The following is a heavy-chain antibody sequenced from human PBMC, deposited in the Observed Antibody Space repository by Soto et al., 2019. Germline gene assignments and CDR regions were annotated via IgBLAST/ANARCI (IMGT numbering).Heavy chain of an antibody. CDR1: GFTLRSYG. V-gene: IGHV3-30*18. D-gene: IGHD4-17*01. J-gene: IGHJ4*02. CDR2: ISYDGTEK. Sequence: QVQLVESGGGVVQPGRSLSLSCAASGFTLRSYGMYWVRQAPGKGLECVAVISYDGTEKYYADSVKGRFTISKDTSKNTLYLPMNSLRAEDTAVYYCAKDGHYGDPPDYWGQGTVVTVSS. CDR3: AKDGHYGDPPDY.